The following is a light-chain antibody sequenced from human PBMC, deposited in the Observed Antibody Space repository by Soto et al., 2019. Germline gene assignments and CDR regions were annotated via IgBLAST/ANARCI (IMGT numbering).Light chain of an antibody. CDR2: AAS. J-gene: IGKJ1*01. Sequence: DIQMTQSPSSLSASVGDRVTITCRASQGIRNDLAWFQQKPGKATKRLIYAASNLQSGVPSRFSGSGSGTDFTLTISSLQPEDFATYFCLQHNNYPPTFGQGTKVEI. CDR3: LQHNNYPPT. V-gene: IGKV1-17*01. CDR1: QGIRND.